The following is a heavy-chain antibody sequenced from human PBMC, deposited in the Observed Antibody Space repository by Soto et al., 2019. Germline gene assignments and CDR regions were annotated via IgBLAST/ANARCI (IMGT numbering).Heavy chain of an antibody. CDR3: AKGGSHSSSWYGGFFDP. Sequence: EEQLLESGGGLVQPGGSLTLSCAASGFTFSNYAVSWVRQAPGKGLEWVSGIRSSGDSTYYADSVKGRFTISRDNSKNTLYQQMNSRRAEDTAVYYCAKGGSHSSSWYGGFFDPWGQGTLVTISS. J-gene: IGHJ5*01. CDR2: IRSSGDST. D-gene: IGHD6-13*01. CDR1: GFTFSNYA. V-gene: IGHV3-23*01.